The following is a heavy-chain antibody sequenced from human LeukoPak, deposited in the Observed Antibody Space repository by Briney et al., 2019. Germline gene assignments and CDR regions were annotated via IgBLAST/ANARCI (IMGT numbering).Heavy chain of an antibody. Sequence: SGGSLRLSCAASGFTFSSYAMSWVRQAPGEGLEWVSAISGSGGSTYYADSVKGRFTISRDNSKNTLYLQMNSLRAEDTAVYYCAKSLGELRYMGVFDYWGQGTLVTVSS. J-gene: IGHJ4*02. CDR2: ISGSGGST. CDR1: GFTFSSYA. D-gene: IGHD3-16*01. V-gene: IGHV3-23*01. CDR3: AKSLGELRYMGVFDY.